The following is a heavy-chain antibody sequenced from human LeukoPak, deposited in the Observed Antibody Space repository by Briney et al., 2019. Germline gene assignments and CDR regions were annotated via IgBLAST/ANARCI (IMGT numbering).Heavy chain of an antibody. CDR1: GFTFSSYW. CDR2: IKQDGSEK. Sequence: GGSLRLSCAASGFTFSSYWMSWVRQAPGKGLEWVANIKQDGSEKYYVDSVKGRFTISRDNAKNSLYLQMNSLRAEDTAVYYCAREPFWSGYYSNLHFDYWGQGTLVTVSS. J-gene: IGHJ4*02. CDR3: AREPFWSGYYSNLHFDY. D-gene: IGHD3-3*01. V-gene: IGHV3-7*01.